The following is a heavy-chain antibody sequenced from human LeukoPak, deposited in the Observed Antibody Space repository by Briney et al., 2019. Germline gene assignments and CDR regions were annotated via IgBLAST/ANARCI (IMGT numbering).Heavy chain of an antibody. J-gene: IGHJ3*02. Sequence: VASVKVSCKASGYTFTSYYMHWVRQAPGQGLEWMGWISAYNGNTNYAQKLQGRVTMTTDTSTSTAYMELRSLRSDDTAVYYCARRRVDAFDIWGQGTMVTVSS. CDR3: ARRRVDAFDI. CDR2: ISAYNGNT. CDR1: GYTFTSYY. V-gene: IGHV1-18*04.